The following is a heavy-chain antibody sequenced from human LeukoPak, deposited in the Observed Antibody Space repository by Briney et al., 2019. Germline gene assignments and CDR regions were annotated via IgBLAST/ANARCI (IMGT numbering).Heavy chain of an antibody. CDR2: INTNTGNP. CDR1: GYTFTSYA. J-gene: IGHJ4*02. D-gene: IGHD6-19*01. Sequence: ASVKVSCKASGYTFTSYAMNWVRQAPGQGLEWMGWINTNTGNPTYAQGFTGRFVFSLDTSVSTAYLQISSLKAEDTAVYYCAKHPDIAVAGGGGHWGQGTLVTVSS. V-gene: IGHV7-4-1*02. CDR3: AKHPDIAVAGGGGH.